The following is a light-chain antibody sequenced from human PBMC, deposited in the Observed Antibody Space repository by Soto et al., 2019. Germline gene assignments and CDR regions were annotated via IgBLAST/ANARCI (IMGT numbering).Light chain of an antibody. CDR2: GAF. Sequence: EIVMTQSPATLSVSPGERATLSCRASQSVNSNLAWYQHKPGQAPRLLIYGAFTRATGIPARFSGSGSGTEFTLTISRLQSEDFAVYYCQQFNKWPLTFGGGTKVEIK. V-gene: IGKV3-15*01. CDR3: QQFNKWPLT. CDR1: QSVNSN. J-gene: IGKJ4*01.